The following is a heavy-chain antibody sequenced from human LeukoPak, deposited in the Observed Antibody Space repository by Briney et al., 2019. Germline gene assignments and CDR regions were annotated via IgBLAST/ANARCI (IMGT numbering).Heavy chain of an antibody. CDR2: IGRGSSHI. D-gene: IGHD2-15*01. CDR3: ASIYS. Sequence: PGGSLRLSCAAYGFTFSTHSMTWVRQAPGKGLEWVSSIGRGSSHIYYAASVKGRFTISRDNSKNTLYLQMNSLRAEDTAVYYCASIYSWGQGTLVTVSS. CDR1: GFTFSTHS. V-gene: IGHV3-21*04. J-gene: IGHJ5*02.